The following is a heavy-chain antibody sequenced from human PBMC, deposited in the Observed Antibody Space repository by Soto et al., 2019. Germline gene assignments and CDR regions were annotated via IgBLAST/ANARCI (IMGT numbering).Heavy chain of an antibody. J-gene: IGHJ4*02. V-gene: IGHV3-15*01. CDR3: TTGYYYDSSPDY. D-gene: IGHD3-22*01. CDR1: GFTFSNAW. Sequence: PVGSLRLSCAASGFTFSNAWMSWVRQAPGKGLEWVGRIKSKTDGGTTDYAAPVKGRFTISRDDSKNTLYLQMNSLKTEDTAVYYCTTGYYYDSSPDYWGQGTLVTVSS. CDR2: IKSKTDGGTT.